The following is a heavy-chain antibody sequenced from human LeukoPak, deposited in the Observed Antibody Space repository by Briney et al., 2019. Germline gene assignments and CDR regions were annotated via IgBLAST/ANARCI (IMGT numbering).Heavy chain of an antibody. CDR3: ARDASRTTGTTPGGDY. CDR1: GYTFTSYD. V-gene: IGHV1-8*01. Sequence: GASVKVSCKASGYTFTSYDINWVRQATGQGLEWMGWMNPNSGNTGYAQKFQGRVTMTRNTSISTAYMELSSLRSEDTAVYYCARDASRTTGTTPGGDYWGQGTLVTVPS. J-gene: IGHJ4*02. D-gene: IGHD1-1*01. CDR2: MNPNSGNT.